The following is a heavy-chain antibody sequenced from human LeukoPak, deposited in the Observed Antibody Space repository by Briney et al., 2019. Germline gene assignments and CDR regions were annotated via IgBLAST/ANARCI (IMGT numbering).Heavy chain of an antibody. D-gene: IGHD3-10*01. J-gene: IGHJ3*02. CDR1: GGSISSYY. CDR3: ARDLIGEPGAFDI. Sequence: SETLSLTCTVSGGSISSYYWSWIRQPPGKGLEWIGYIYYSGSTNYNPSLKSRVTISVDTSKNQFSLKLSSVTAADTAVYYCARDLIGEPGAFDIWGQGTMVTVSS. V-gene: IGHV4-59*01. CDR2: IYYSGST.